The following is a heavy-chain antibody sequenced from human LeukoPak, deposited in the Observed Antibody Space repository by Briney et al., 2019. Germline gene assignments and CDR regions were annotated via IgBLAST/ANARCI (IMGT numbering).Heavy chain of an antibody. J-gene: IGHJ4*02. D-gene: IGHD1-26*01. V-gene: IGHV3-53*01. CDR3: TKRVKYGGTWDHFAD. Sequence: GGSLRLSCAASGFTVSSNYMSWVRQAPGKGLEWVSTVNADGGNTYYADSVKGRFTISRDNSKSTLILQMNSLRVEDTALYYCTKRVKYGGTWDHFADWGQGTLVTVSS. CDR2: NADGGNT. CDR1: GFTVSSNY.